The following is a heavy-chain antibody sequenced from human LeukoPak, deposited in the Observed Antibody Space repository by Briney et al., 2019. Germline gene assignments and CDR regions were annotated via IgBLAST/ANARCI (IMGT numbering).Heavy chain of an antibody. V-gene: IGHV1-46*01. CDR2: INPSGGST. D-gene: IGHD2-2*01. Sequence: ASVKVSCKASGYTFTSYYMHWVRQAPGQGLEWMGIINPSGGSTSYAQKFQGRVTLTGDTSASTVFMELSNLTSEDTAVYYCAREGFCSGTNCPAVYWGQGTLVTVSS. CDR1: GYTFTSYY. J-gene: IGHJ4*02. CDR3: AREGFCSGTNCPAVY.